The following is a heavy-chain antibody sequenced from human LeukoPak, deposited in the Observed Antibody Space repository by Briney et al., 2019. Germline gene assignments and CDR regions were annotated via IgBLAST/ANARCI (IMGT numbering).Heavy chain of an antibody. D-gene: IGHD2/OR15-2a*01. Sequence: GGSLRLSCAASGFQFDDYTMHWVRQAPGKGLEWVSFISWDGSNTYYADSVKGRFTISRDNSENTLYLQMNSLRAEDTAVYYCAKRIPWFDPWGQGTLVTVSS. CDR3: AKRIPWFDP. CDR1: GFQFDDYT. J-gene: IGHJ5*02. CDR2: ISWDGSNT. V-gene: IGHV3-43*01.